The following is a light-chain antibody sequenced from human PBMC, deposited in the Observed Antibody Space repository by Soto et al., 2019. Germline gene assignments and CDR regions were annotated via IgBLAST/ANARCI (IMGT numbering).Light chain of an antibody. CDR1: SSDVGAYDY. Sequence: QSVLTQPASVSGSPGQSITLSCTGTSSDVGAYDYVSWYQQHPGRAPKLIIFEVSNRPAGVSNRFSGSKSANTASLTISGLQAEDEAHYYCQSYDRSLSGSFFGTGTKVTVL. J-gene: IGLJ1*01. CDR3: QSYDRSLSGSF. V-gene: IGLV2-14*01. CDR2: EVS.